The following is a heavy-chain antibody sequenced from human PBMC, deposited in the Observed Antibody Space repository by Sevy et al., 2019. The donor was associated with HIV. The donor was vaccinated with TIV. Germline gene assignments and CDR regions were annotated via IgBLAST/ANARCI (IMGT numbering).Heavy chain of an antibody. D-gene: IGHD5-18*01. CDR2: ISYDGSNK. CDR3: ARAVSIQLWNYYFDY. V-gene: IGHV3-30-3*01. CDR1: GFTFSSYA. J-gene: IGHJ4*02. Sequence: GGSLILSCAASGFTFSSYAMHWVRQAPGKGLEWVAVISYDGSNKYYADSVKGRFTISRDNSKNTLYLQMNSLRAEDTAVYYCARAVSIQLWNYYFDYWGQGTLVTVSS.